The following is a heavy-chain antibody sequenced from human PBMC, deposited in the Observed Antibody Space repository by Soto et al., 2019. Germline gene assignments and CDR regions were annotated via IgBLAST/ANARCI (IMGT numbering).Heavy chain of an antibody. D-gene: IGHD5-18*01. Sequence: GASVKVSCKASGYTFTGYYMHWVRQAPGQGLEWMGWINPNSGGTNYAQKFQGRVTMTRDTSISTAYMELSRLRSGDTAVYYCARDLEYSYGYSDYWGQGTLVTVSS. CDR3: ARDLEYSYGYSDY. J-gene: IGHJ4*02. CDR1: GYTFTGYY. V-gene: IGHV1-2*02. CDR2: INPNSGGT.